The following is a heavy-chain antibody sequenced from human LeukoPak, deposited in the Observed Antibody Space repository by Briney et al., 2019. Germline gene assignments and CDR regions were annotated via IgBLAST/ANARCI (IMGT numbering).Heavy chain of an antibody. J-gene: IGHJ3*02. CDR2: ISSSSSYI. D-gene: IGHD3-22*01. V-gene: IGHV3-21*01. CDR1: GFTFSSYS. Sequence: GGSLRLSCAASGFTFSSYSMNWVRQAPGKGLEWVSSISSSSSYIKYADSVKGRFTISRDNAKNSLYLQMNSLRAEDTAVYYCAREAGRGMIVVAGDAFDIWGQGTMVTVSS. CDR3: AREAGRGMIVVAGDAFDI.